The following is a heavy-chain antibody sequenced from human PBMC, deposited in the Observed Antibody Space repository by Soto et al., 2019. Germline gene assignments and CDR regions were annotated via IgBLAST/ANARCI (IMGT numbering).Heavy chain of an antibody. Sequence: QVQLQESGPGLVKPSQTLSLTCTVSGGSISSGDYYWSWIRQPPGKGLERIGYIYYSGSTYYNQSLKSRVTISVDTSKNQDSMKLSSVTAADTAVYYCARCIFTGYLGFDYWGQGTLVTVSS. CDR2: IYYSGST. CDR1: GGSISSGDYY. D-gene: IGHD3-9*01. V-gene: IGHV4-30-4*01. CDR3: ARCIFTGYLGFDY. J-gene: IGHJ4*02.